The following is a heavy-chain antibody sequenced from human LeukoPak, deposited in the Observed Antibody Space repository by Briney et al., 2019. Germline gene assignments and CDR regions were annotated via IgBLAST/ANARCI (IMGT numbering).Heavy chain of an antibody. J-gene: IGHJ4*02. V-gene: IGHV1-69*02. CDR3: ARNSAGYSSGYYYY. D-gene: IGHD6-25*01. CDR2: IIPILDIT. CDR1: GGPFSSYS. Sequence: ASVKVSCKASGGPFSSYSFSWVRQAPGQGLEWMGRIIPILDITNYAQRFQGRVTITADKSTSTAYMELSSLTSEDTAVYYCARNSAGYSSGYYYYWGQGTLVTVSS.